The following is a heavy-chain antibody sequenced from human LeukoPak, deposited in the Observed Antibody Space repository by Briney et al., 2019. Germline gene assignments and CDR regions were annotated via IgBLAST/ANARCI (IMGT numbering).Heavy chain of an antibody. V-gene: IGHV4-4*07. Sequence: SETLSLTCTVSGGSISSYYWSWIRQPAGKGLEWIGRIYTSGSTNYNPSLKSRVTISVDTSKNQFSLKLSSVTAADTAVYYCARADYDILTGYYNVYYYYYMDVWGKGTTVTISS. CDR3: ARADYDILTGYYNVYYYYYMDV. CDR1: GGSISSYY. D-gene: IGHD3-9*01. CDR2: IYTSGST. J-gene: IGHJ6*03.